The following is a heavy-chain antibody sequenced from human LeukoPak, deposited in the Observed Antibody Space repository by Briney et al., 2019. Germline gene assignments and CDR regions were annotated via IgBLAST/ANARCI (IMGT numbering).Heavy chain of an antibody. Sequence: GRSLRLSCAASGFTFSSYAMPWVRQAPGKGLEWVAVISYDGSNKYYADSVKGRFTISRDNSKNTLYLQMNSLRAEDTAVYYCARDLLSNGILGFDYWGQGTLVTVSS. J-gene: IGHJ4*02. D-gene: IGHD3-16*01. CDR3: ARDLLSNGILGFDY. V-gene: IGHV3-30*04. CDR2: ISYDGSNK. CDR1: GFTFSSYA.